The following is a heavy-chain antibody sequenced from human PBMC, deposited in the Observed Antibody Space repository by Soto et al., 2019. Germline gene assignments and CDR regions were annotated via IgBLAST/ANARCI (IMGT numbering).Heavy chain of an antibody. CDR1: GGSISSYY. CDR3: ARGGYFDWLLSQSWLDC. CDR2: IYYSGST. V-gene: IGHV4-59*01. J-gene: IGHJ5*01. Sequence: SETLSLTCTVSGGSISSYYWSWIRQPPGKGLEWIGYIYYSGSTNYNPSLKSRVTISVDTSKNQFSLKLSSVTAADTAVYYCARGGYFDWLLSQSWLDCCGKGTLVTVSS. D-gene: IGHD3-9*01.